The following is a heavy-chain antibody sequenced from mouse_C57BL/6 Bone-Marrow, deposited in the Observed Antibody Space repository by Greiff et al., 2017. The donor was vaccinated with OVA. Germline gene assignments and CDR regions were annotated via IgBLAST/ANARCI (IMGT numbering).Heavy chain of an antibody. D-gene: IGHD1-1*01. CDR2: ISSGSSTI. CDR1: GFTFSDYG. Sequence: EVQLVESGGGLVKPGGSLKLSCAASGFTFSDYGMHWVRQAPEKGLEWVAYISSGSSTIYYADTVKGRFTISRDNAKNTLFLQMTSLRSEDTAMYYCARHYYGSRRYYFDYWGQGTTLTVSS. CDR3: ARHYYGSRRYYFDY. V-gene: IGHV5-17*01. J-gene: IGHJ2*01.